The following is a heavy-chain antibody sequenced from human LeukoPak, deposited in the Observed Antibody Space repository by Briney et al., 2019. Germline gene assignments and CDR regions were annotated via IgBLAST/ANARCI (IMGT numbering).Heavy chain of an antibody. J-gene: IGHJ4*02. CDR1: GFTFSNYA. CDR2: ITVSGATT. V-gene: IGHV3-23*01. CDR3: ARDPSGSSGGWYRFDY. Sequence: GGSLRLSCAASGFTFSNYAMSWVRQTPGKGLDWVSGITVSGATTYYANSVKGRFTISRDNSKNTLNLQMNSLRAEDTAVYYCARDPSGSSGGWYRFDYWGQGSLVTVSS. D-gene: IGHD6-19*01.